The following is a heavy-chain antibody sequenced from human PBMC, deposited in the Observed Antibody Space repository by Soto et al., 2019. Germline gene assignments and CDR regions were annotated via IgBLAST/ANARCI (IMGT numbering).Heavy chain of an antibody. CDR2: IWYDGSNK. CDR3: ARDRGVDYDILTGYYNAGEGVDYYYYYYMDV. J-gene: IGHJ6*03. V-gene: IGHV3-33*01. CDR1: GFTFSSYG. D-gene: IGHD3-9*01. Sequence: QVQLVESGGGVVQPGRSLRLSCAASGFTFSSYGMHWVRQAPGKGLEWVAVIWYDGSNKYYADSVKGRFTISRDNSKNTLYLQMNSLRAEDTAVYYCARDRGVDYDILTGYYNAGEGVDYYYYYYMDVRGKGTTVTVSS.